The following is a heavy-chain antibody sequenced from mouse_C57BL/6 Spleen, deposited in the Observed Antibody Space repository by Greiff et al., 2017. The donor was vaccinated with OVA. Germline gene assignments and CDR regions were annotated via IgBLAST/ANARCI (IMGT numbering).Heavy chain of an antibody. Sequence: QVQLQQSGAELMKPGASVKLSCKATGYTFTGYWIEWVKQRPGHGLEWIGEILPGSGCTYSNAKFNGKATFTADTSSNTAYMQLSSLTTEDSDIYYCARWLHFYYAMDYWGQGTSVNVAS. D-gene: IGHD2-2*01. CDR1: GYTFTGYW. V-gene: IGHV1-9*01. CDR2: ILPGSGCT. J-gene: IGHJ4*01. CDR3: ARWLHFYYAMDY.